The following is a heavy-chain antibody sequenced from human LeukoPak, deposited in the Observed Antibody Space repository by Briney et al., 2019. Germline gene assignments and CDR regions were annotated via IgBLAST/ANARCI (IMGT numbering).Heavy chain of an antibody. J-gene: IGHJ4*02. V-gene: IGHV3-9*01. D-gene: IGHD6-6*01. CDR3: AKMGYGSSSGNYFDY. Sequence: GRSLRLSCAASGFTFDDYAMHWVRQAPGKGLEWVSGISWNSGSIGHADSVKGRFTISRDNAKNSLYLQMNSLRAEDTALYYCAKMGYGSSSGNYFDYWGKGTLVTVSS. CDR2: ISWNSGSI. CDR1: GFTFDDYA.